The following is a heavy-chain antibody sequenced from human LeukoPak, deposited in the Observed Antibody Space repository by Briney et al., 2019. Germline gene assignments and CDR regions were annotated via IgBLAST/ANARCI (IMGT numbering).Heavy chain of an antibody. CDR2: ISGSGGST. CDR3: AKGQDYGDSNFDY. Sequence: GGSLRLSCAASGFTFSSYAMSWVRQAPGKGLEWVSAISGSGGSTCYADSVKGRFTISRDNSKNTLYLQMNSLRAGDTAVYYCAKGQDYGDSNFDYWGQGTLVTVSS. CDR1: GFTFSSYA. V-gene: IGHV3-23*01. D-gene: IGHD4-17*01. J-gene: IGHJ4*02.